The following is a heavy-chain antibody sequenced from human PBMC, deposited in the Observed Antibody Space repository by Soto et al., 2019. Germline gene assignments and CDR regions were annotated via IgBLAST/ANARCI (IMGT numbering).Heavy chain of an antibody. D-gene: IGHD6-13*01. CDR1: GFTFSSYS. Sequence: GGSLRLSCAASGFTFSSYSMNWVRQAPGKGLEWVSSISSSSSYIYYADSVKGRFTISRDNAKNSLYLQMNSLRAEDTAVYYCARDPPDSSQIAHGDYWGQGTLVTVSS. V-gene: IGHV3-21*01. CDR3: ARDPPDSSQIAHGDY. CDR2: ISSSSSYI. J-gene: IGHJ4*02.